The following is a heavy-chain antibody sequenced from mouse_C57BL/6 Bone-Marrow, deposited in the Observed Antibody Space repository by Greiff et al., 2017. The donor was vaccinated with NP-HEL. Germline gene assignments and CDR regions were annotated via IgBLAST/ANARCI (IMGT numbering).Heavy chain of an antibody. CDR3: ARRRAITTVVAHWYFDV. V-gene: IGHV1-18*01. D-gene: IGHD1-1*01. CDR2: INPNNGGT. Sequence: VHVKQSGPELVKPGASVKIPCKASGYTFTDYNMDWVKQSHGKSLEWIGDINPNNGGTIYNQKFKGKATLTVDKSSSTAYMELRSLTSEDTAVYYCARRRAITTVVAHWYFDVWGTGTTVTVSS. CDR1: GYTFTDYN. J-gene: IGHJ1*03.